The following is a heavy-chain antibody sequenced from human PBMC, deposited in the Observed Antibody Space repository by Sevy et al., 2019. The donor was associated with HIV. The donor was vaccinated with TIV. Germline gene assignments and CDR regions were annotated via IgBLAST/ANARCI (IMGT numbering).Heavy chain of an antibody. Sequence: GGSLRLSCAASGFTFSSYAMHWVRQAPGKGLEWVAVISDDGSNKYYADSVKGRFTISRDNSKNTLYLQMNSLRAEDTAVYYCASRRSISHWGQGTLVTVSS. CDR1: GFTFSSYA. CDR3: ASRRSISH. CDR2: ISDDGSNK. V-gene: IGHV3-30-3*01. D-gene: IGHD3-9*01. J-gene: IGHJ4*02.